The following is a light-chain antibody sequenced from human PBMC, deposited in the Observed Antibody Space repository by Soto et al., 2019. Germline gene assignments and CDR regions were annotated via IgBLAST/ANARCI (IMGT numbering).Light chain of an antibody. CDR2: DVS. V-gene: IGKV1-5*01. CDR1: QSISSW. Sequence: DIQMTQSHSTLSAFVGDRVTISSRASQSISSWLAWYQQKPGKAPKLLIYDVSSLESGVPSRFSGSGSGTEITLTISSLQPDDFATYYCQQYSTYPVTFGGGTKVDIK. CDR3: QQYSTYPVT. J-gene: IGKJ4*01.